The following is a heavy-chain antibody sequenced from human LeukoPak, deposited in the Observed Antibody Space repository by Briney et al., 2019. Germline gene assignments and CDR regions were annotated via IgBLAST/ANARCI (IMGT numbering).Heavy chain of an antibody. D-gene: IGHD6-13*01. CDR1: GYTFTSYG. J-gene: IGHJ5*02. Sequence: GASVKVSCKASGYTFTSYGISWVRQASGQGLEWMGWISAYNGNTNYAQKLQGRVTMTTDTSTSTAYMELRSLRSDDTAVYYCARGGSSWLKNDWFDPWGQGTLVTVSS. CDR3: ARGGSSWLKNDWFDP. CDR2: ISAYNGNT. V-gene: IGHV1-18*04.